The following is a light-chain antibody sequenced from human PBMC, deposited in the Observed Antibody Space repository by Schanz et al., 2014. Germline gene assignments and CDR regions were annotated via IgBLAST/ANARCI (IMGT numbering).Light chain of an antibody. CDR3: HSYDSFLSAVV. V-gene: IGLV1-44*01. CDR1: SSNIGNNN. Sequence: QSVLTQPPSASGTPGQRVTISCSGTSSNIGNNNVDWYQQLPGAAPKLLISTNNHRPSGVPDRFSGSKSGTSASLAIGGLQSEDEGDYYCHSYDSFLSAVVFGGGTKLTVL. J-gene: IGLJ2*01. CDR2: TNN.